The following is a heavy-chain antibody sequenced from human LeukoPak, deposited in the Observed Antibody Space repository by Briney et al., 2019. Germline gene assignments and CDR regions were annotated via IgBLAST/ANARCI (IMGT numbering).Heavy chain of an antibody. J-gene: IGHJ4*02. CDR3: ARYQGYYDSSGD. CDR1: GFTFSNYW. CDR2: VNSDGSTT. Sequence: GGSLRLSCAASGFTFSNYWMHWVRQAPGKGLVWVSRVNSDGSTTTYADSVRGRFTIPRDNAKNTLYLQMNSLRAEDTAVYYCARYQGYYDSSGDWSQGTLVTVSS. D-gene: IGHD3-22*01. V-gene: IGHV3-74*01.